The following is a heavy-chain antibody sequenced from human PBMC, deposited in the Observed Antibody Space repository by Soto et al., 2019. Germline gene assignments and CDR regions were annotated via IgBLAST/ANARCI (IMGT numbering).Heavy chain of an antibody. CDR2: IYYSGST. V-gene: IGHV4-31*03. J-gene: IGHJ6*02. CDR3: ARAPGGLYCSSTSCIYYGMDV. D-gene: IGHD2-2*01. Sequence: QVQLQESGPGLVKPSQTLSLTCTVSGGSISSGGYYWSWIRQHPGKGLEWIGYIYYSGSTYYNPSLKSRVTISVDTSKNQFSLKLSSVTAADTAVYYCARAPGGLYCSSTSCIYYGMDVWGQGTTVTVSS. CDR1: GGSISSGGYY.